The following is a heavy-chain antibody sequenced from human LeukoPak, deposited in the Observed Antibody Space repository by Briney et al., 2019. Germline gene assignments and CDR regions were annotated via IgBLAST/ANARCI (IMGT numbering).Heavy chain of an antibody. D-gene: IGHD1-26*01. CDR2: IYHSGST. CDR1: GYSISSGYY. V-gene: IGHV4-38-2*02. Sequence: PSETLSLTCTVSGYSISSGYYWGWIRQPPGKGLEWIGSIYHSGSTYYNPSLKSRVTISVDTSKNQFSLKLSSVTAADTAVYYCARDSGRPTVYLDSWGQGTLVTVSS. J-gene: IGHJ4*02. CDR3: ARDSGRPTVYLDS.